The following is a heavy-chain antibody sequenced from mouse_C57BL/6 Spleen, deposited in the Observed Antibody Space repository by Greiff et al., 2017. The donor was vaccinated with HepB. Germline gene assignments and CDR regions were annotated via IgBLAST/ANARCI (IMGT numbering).Heavy chain of an antibody. D-gene: IGHD1-1*01. J-gene: IGHJ4*01. V-gene: IGHV10-1*01. CDR1: GFSFNTYA. Sequence: EVKLVESGGGLVQPKGSLKLSCAASGFSFNTYAMHWVRQAPGKGLEWVARIRSKSNNYATYYADSVKDRFTISRDDSESMLYLQMNNLKTEDTARYYCVRHNPLRAMDYWGQGTSVTVSS. CDR2: IRSKSNNYAT. CDR3: VRHNPLRAMDY.